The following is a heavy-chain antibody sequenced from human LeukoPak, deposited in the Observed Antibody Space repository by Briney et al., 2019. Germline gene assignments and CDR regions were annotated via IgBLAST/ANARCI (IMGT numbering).Heavy chain of an antibody. CDR3: ATDYYYDSSGSYYTVDY. Sequence: GASVKVSCKASGYPFTGYYIHWVRQAPGQGLEWMGWINPNSGSTNYAQKFQGRVTMTSDTSFSTAYMDLSSLRFDDTAVYYCATDYYYDSSGSYYTVDYWGQGTLVTVSS. CDR1: GYPFTGYY. CDR2: INPNSGST. D-gene: IGHD3-22*01. V-gene: IGHV1-2*02. J-gene: IGHJ4*02.